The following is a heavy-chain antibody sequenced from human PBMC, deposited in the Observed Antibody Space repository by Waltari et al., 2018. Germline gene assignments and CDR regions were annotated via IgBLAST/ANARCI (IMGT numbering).Heavy chain of an antibody. Sequence: EVQLVESGGGLVQPGGSLRLSCAASGFTFRSYWMSWVRQAPGKGLEWGANIKQDGSENYYVDSVKGRFTFSRDNAKNSLYLQRNSLRAEDTAVYYCARPYASGWYINFDYWGQGTLVTVSS. J-gene: IGHJ4*02. V-gene: IGHV3-7*01. CDR1: GFTFRSYW. CDR2: IKQDGSEN. D-gene: IGHD6-19*01. CDR3: ARPYASGWYINFDY.